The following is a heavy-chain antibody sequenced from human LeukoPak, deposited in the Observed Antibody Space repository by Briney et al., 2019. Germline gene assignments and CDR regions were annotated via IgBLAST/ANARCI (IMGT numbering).Heavy chain of an antibody. D-gene: IGHD6-13*01. CDR1: GGSFSGYY. CDR3: ARGAGTETIDY. CDR2: INHSGST. V-gene: IGHV4-34*01. J-gene: IGHJ4*02. Sequence: KTSETLSLTCAVYGGSFSGYYWSWIRQPPGKGLEWIGEINHSGSTNYNPSLKSRVTISVDTPKNQFSLKLSSVTAADTAVYYCARGAGTETIDYWGQGTLVTVSS.